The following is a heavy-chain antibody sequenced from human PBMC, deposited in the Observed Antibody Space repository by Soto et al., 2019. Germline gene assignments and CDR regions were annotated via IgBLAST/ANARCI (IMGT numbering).Heavy chain of an antibody. CDR1: GFTFSSYG. D-gene: IGHD5-12*01. CDR2: ISNDGSNK. Sequence: GGSLRLSCAASGFTFSSYGIHWVRQAPGKGLEWVAVISNDGSNKYYADSVKGRFTISRENSKNTLYLQMNSLRAEDTAVYYCAKVGGYSGYDRPPSFDYWGQGTLVTVSS. CDR3: AKVGGYSGYDRPPSFDY. V-gene: IGHV3-30*18. J-gene: IGHJ4*02.